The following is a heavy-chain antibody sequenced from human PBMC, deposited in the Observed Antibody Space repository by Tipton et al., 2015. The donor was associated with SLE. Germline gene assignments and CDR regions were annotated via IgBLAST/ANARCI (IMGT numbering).Heavy chain of an antibody. CDR2: INHSGST. CDR1: GGSFSGYY. CDR3: ARRRALDAFDI. J-gene: IGHJ3*02. Sequence: TLSLTCAVYGGSFSGYYWSWIRQPPGKGLEWIGEINHSGSTNYNPSLKSRVTISVDTSKNQFSLKLNSVTAADTAVYYCARRRALDAFDIWGQGTMVTVSS. V-gene: IGHV4-34*01.